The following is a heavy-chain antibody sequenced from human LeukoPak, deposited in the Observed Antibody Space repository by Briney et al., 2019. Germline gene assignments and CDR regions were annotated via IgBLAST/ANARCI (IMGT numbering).Heavy chain of an antibody. CDR3: ARESSGIARAFDI. V-gene: IGHV4-38-2*02. Sequence: SETLSLTCTVSGYSISSGYYWGWIRQPPGKGLEWIGSIYHSGSTYYNPSLKSRVTISVDTSKNQFSLKLSSVTAADTAVYYCARESSGIARAFDIWGQGTMVTVSS. J-gene: IGHJ3*02. CDR1: GYSISSGYY. D-gene: IGHD6-25*01. CDR2: IYHSGST.